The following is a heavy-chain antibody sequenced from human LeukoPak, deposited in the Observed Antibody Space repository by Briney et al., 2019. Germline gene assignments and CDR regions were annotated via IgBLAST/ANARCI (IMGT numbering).Heavy chain of an antibody. V-gene: IGHV4-59*01. CDR3: ARVITMVRESYNWFDP. CDR1: GGSISSYY. J-gene: IGHJ5*02. CDR2: IYYSGST. Sequence: PSETLSLTCTVSGGSISSYYWSWIRQPPGKGLEWIGYIYYSGSTNYNPSPQSRVTISVDTSKTQFSLKLSSVTAADTAVYYCARVITMVRESYNWFDPWGQGTLVTVSS. D-gene: IGHD3-10*01.